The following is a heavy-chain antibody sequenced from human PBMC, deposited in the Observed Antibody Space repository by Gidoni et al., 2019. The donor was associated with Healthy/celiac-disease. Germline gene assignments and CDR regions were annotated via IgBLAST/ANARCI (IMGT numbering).Heavy chain of an antibody. D-gene: IGHD3-3*01. CDR1: GFTFSSYS. V-gene: IGHV3-21*01. CDR3: ARDLLRFLEGHYYGMDV. CDR2: ISSSSSYI. Sequence: EVQLVESGGGLVKPGGSLRLSCEASGFTFSSYSMNWVRQAPGKGLEWVSSISSSSSYIYYADSVKGRFTISRDNAKNSLYLQMNSLRAEDTAVYYCARDLLRFLEGHYYGMDVWGQGTTVTVSS. J-gene: IGHJ6*02.